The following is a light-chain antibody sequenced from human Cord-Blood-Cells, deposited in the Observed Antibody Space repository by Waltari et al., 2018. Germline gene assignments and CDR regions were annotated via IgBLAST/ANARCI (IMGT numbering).Light chain of an antibody. CDR1: QDISNY. CDR2: DAS. J-gene: IGKJ5*01. Sequence: DIQMTQSPSPLSASVGDRVPITCQASQDISNYLNWYQQKPGKAPKLLIYDASNLETGVPSRFSGSGSGTDFTFTISSLQPEDIATYYCQQYDNLPITFGQGTRLEIK. V-gene: IGKV1-33*01. CDR3: QQYDNLPIT.